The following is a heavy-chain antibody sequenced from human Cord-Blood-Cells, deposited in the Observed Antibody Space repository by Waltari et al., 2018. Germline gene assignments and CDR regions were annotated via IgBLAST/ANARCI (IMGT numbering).Heavy chain of an antibody. D-gene: IGHD3-3*01. CDR3: ARDVVRDFWSGYYDY. CDR1: GFTFSSYW. Sequence: EVQLVESGGGLVQPGGSLRLSCAASGFTFSSYWMHWVRQAPGKGLVWVSRIKSDGSSTSYADSVKGRFTISRDNAKNTLYLQMNSLRAEDTAVYYCARDVVRDFWSGYYDYWGQGTLVTVSS. V-gene: IGHV3-74*01. CDR2: IKSDGSST. J-gene: IGHJ4*02.